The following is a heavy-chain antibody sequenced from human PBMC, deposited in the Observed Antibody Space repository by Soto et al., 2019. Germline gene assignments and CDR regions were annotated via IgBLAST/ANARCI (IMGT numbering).Heavy chain of an antibody. CDR2: VIPIFGTA. Sequence: QVQLVQSGAEVKKPGSSVKVSCKAPGGTFSSYAISWVRQAPGQGLEWMGGVIPIFGTAKYAQKFQGRVTITADESKSTAYMELRSLRSEDTAVYYCARSQGGSSSLDIYYYYYYGMDVWGQGTTVTVSS. J-gene: IGHJ6*02. D-gene: IGHD2-15*01. V-gene: IGHV1-69*01. CDR1: GGTFSSYA. CDR3: ARSQGGSSSLDIYYYYYYGMDV.